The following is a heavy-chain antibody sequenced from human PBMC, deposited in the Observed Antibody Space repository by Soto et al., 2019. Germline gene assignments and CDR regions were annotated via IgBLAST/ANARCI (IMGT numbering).Heavy chain of an antibody. J-gene: IGHJ6*02. CDR2: INAGNGNT. D-gene: IGHD2-2*01. Sequence: ASVQVSCKASGYTFPSYAMHWVRQAPGQRLEWMGWINAGNGNTKYSQKFQGRVTITRDTSASTAYMELSSLRSEDTAVYYCAGTPIVVVPAAMNTKYYYYGMDVWGQGTTVTVSS. CDR1: GYTFPSYA. CDR3: AGTPIVVVPAAMNTKYYYYGMDV. V-gene: IGHV1-3*01.